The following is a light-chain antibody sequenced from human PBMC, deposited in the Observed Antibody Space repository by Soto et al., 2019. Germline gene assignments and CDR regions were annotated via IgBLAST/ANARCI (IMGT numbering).Light chain of an antibody. J-gene: IGLJ2*01. Sequence: QSVLTQPPSASGSPGQSVTISCTGTSSDVGGYNYVSWYQQHPGKAPKLMIYEINKRPSGVPDRFSGSKSGNTASLTVSGLQADDEADYYCSSYSGSNNYVVFGGRTQLTVL. CDR3: SSYSGSNNYVV. CDR1: SSDVGGYNY. V-gene: IGLV2-8*01. CDR2: EIN.